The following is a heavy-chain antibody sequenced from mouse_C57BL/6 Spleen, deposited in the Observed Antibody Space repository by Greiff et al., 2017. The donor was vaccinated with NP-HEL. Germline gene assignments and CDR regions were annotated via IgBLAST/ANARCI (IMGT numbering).Heavy chain of an antibody. CDR2: INYDGSST. Sequence: EVKLMESEGGLVQPGSSMKLSCTASGFTFSDYYMAWVRQVPEKGLEWVANINYDGSSTYYLDSLKSRFIISRDNAKNILYLQMSRLKSEDTDTYYCARGDYGNHGRYCDVWGTGTTVTVSS. CDR3: ARGDYGNHGRYCDV. CDR1: GFTFSDYY. V-gene: IGHV5-16*01. J-gene: IGHJ1*03. D-gene: IGHD2-1*01.